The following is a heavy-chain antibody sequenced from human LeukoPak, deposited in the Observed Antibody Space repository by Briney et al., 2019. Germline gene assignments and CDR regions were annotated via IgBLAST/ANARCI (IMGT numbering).Heavy chain of an antibody. CDR1: GGSFSGYY. CDR2: IYHLGNT. V-gene: IGHV4-34*01. J-gene: IGHJ4*02. Sequence: SETLSLTCAVYGGSFSGYYWSWVRQPPGKGLEWIGEIYHLGNTNYNPSLKSRVTISRDTSNNQFSLRLSSVTVADTAVYYCASARWDYWGRGALVTVSS. CDR3: ASARWDY.